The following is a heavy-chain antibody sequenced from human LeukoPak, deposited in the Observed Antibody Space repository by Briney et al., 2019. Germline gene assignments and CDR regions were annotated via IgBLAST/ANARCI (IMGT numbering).Heavy chain of an antibody. CDR3: ARDPRNGPKIAAAGNNWFDP. Sequence: GGSLRLSCAASGFTVSSNYMNWVRQAPGKGLEWVSVIYSGGSTYYADSVKGRFTTSRDNSKNTLYLQMNSLRAEDTAVYYCARDPRNGPKIAAAGNNWFDPWGQGTLVTVSS. CDR1: GFTVSSNY. V-gene: IGHV3-53*01. D-gene: IGHD6-13*01. CDR2: IYSGGST. J-gene: IGHJ5*02.